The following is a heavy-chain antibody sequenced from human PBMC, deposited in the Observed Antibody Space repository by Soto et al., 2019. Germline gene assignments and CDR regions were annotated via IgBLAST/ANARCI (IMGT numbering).Heavy chain of an antibody. CDR1: GYTLTELS. CDR3: ATDQGGYCSGGSCYGYMVVAFDI. V-gene: IGHV1-24*01. Sequence: APLKVSCKVAGYTLTELSMHWVRQAPGKGLEWMGGFDPEDGETIYAQKFQGRVTMTEDTSTDTAYMELSSLRSEDTAVYYCATDQGGYCSGGSCYGYMVVAFDIWGQGTMDTVSS. D-gene: IGHD2-15*01. J-gene: IGHJ3*02. CDR2: FDPEDGET.